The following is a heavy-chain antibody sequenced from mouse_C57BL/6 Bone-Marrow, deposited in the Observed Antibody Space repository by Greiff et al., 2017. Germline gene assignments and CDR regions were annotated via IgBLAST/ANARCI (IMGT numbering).Heavy chain of an antibody. D-gene: IGHD1-1*01. V-gene: IGHV5-4*01. CDR1: GFTFSSYA. CDR2: ISDGGSYT. Sequence: EVQRVEPGGGLVKPGGSLKLSCAASGFTFSSYALSWVRQTPEQRLEWVATISDGGSYTYYPDNVKGRFTMSRDNAKNNLYLQMSRLKSEDTAMYYCAREGFLRAMDYWGQGTSVTVSS. J-gene: IGHJ4*01. CDR3: AREGFLRAMDY.